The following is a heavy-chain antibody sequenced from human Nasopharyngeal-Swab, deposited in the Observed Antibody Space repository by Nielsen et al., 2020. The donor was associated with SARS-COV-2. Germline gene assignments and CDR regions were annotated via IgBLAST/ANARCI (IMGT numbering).Heavy chain of an antibody. V-gene: IGHV4-34*01. J-gene: IGHJ6*03. Sequence: LRLYCAVYGGAFSAAYWGWIRQPPGRGLEWIGEINHSGSTNYNPSLKGRVTISVDPSKNQFSLRLSSVTAADTAVYYCARGLSGIVPSPILGLGPYYYYYYMDVWGKGTTVTVSS. D-gene: IGHD7-27*01. CDR3: ARGLSGIVPSPILGLGPYYYYYYMDV. CDR2: INHSGST. CDR1: GGAFSAAY.